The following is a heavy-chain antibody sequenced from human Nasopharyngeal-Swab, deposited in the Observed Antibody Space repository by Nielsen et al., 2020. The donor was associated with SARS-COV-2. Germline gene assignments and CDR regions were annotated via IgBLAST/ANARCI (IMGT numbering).Heavy chain of an antibody. D-gene: IGHD1-26*01. V-gene: IGHV1-24*01. Sequence: ASVKVSFQVSVYTLPQLSMHWVRPAPGKGLEWVGGFDPEDGETIYAQKFQGRVTMTEDTSTDTAYMELSSLTSEDTAVYYCTTVAGSYGRFDYWGQGTLVTVSS. CDR1: VYTLPQLS. CDR2: FDPEDGET. CDR3: TTVAGSYGRFDY. J-gene: IGHJ4*02.